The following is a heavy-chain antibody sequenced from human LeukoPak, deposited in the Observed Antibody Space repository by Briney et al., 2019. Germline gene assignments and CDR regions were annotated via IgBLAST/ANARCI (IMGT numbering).Heavy chain of an antibody. CDR1: GGSISSSSYY. V-gene: IGHV4-39*01. CDR3: ARLPGRG. CDR2: IYYSGST. Sequence: SETLSLTCTVSGGSISSSSYYWGWIRQPPGKGLEWIGSIYYSGSTYYNPSLKSRVTISVDTSKNQFSLKLSSVTAADTAVYYCARLPGRGWGQGTLVTVSS. J-gene: IGHJ4*02. D-gene: IGHD3-10*01.